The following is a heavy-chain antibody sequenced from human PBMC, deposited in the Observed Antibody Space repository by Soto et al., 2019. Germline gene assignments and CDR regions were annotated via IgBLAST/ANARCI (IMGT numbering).Heavy chain of an antibody. J-gene: IGHJ4*02. V-gene: IGHV3-30-3*01. D-gene: IGHD3-22*01. CDR1: GFTFSSYA. CDR3: ARDYITMIVAYYFDY. Sequence: GGSLRLSCAASGFTFSSYAMHWVRQAPGKGLEWVAVISYDGSNKYYADSVKGRFTISRDNSKNTLYLQMNSLRAEDTAVYYCARDYITMIVAYYFDYWGQGTLVTVSS. CDR2: ISYDGSNK.